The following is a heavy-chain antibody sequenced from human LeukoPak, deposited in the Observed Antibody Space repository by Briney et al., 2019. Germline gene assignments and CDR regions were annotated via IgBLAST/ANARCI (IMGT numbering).Heavy chain of an antibody. J-gene: IGHJ6*02. D-gene: IGHD1-26*01. CDR2: IYKDGRKT. V-gene: IGHV3-43*02. CDR3: ATWAFYHSLDV. Sequence: GGSLRLSCAASGFTFDAFAMHWVRQAPGEGLEWVSLIYKDGRKTYYADSVKGRLTVSRDNSKNSLYLQMNSLRTEDTALYYCATWAFYHSLDVWGRGATVIVSS. CDR1: GFTFDAFA.